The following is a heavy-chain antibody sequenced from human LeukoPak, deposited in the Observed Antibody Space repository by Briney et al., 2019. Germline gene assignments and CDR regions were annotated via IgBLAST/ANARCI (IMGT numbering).Heavy chain of an antibody. J-gene: IGHJ1*01. CDR2: RYVGGRD. CDR3: ANTTRVAPDGRAEYFQH. D-gene: IGHD5-12*01. Sequence: SETLSLTCTVSGGSISSYSWSWIRQPPGKGLEWIGCRYVGGRDLYNPSLKSRVTISVDASEKQISLSLRSATAADTAMYYCANTTRVAPDGRAEYFQHWGQGTLAIVSS. V-gene: IGHV4-59*03. CDR1: GGSISSYS.